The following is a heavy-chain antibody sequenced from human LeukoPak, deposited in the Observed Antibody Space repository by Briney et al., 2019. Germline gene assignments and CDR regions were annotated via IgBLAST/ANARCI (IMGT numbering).Heavy chain of an antibody. CDR2: IYYSGST. D-gene: IGHD1-26*01. CDR3: ARAGSGSLLFDY. J-gene: IGHJ4*02. CDR1: GGSISSSRYY. V-gene: IGHV4-39*07. Sequence: SETLSLTCTVSGGSISSSRYYWGWIRQPPGKGLEWIGSIYYSGSTYYNPSLKSRVTISVDTSKNQFSLKLSSVTAADTAVYYCARAGSGSLLFDYWGQGTLVTVSS.